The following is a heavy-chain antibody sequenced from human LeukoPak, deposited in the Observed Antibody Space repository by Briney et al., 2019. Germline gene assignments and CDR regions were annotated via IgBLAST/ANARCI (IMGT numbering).Heavy chain of an antibody. CDR1: GFTFSSYA. V-gene: IGHV3-23*01. D-gene: IGHD3-10*01. CDR2: DSGSGGST. Sequence: PGGSLRLSCAASGFTFSSYAMSWVRQAPGKGLEWVSADSGSGGSTYYADSVKGRFTISRDNSKNTLYLQMNSLRAEDTAVYYCAKDRSYYGSGSPGYYYGMDVWGQGTTVTVSS. J-gene: IGHJ6*02. CDR3: AKDRSYYGSGSPGYYYGMDV.